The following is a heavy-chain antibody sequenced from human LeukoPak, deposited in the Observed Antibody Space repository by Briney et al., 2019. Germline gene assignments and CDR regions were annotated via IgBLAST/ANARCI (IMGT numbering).Heavy chain of an antibody. CDR3: ARRGSRAYSYAMDV. V-gene: IGHV6-1*01. J-gene: IGHJ6*02. Sequence: SQTLSLTCAISGDNVSSNSTTWNWIRQSPSRGLEWLGRIYYRSKWYNDYAVSVKSRITINPDTSKNQFSLQLNSVTPEDTAVYYSARRGSRAYSYAMDVWGQGTTVTVSS. CDR1: GDNVSSNSTT. CDR2: IYYRSKWYN. D-gene: IGHD3-10*01.